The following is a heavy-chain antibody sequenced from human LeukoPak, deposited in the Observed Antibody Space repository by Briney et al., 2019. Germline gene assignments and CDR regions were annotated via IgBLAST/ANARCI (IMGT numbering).Heavy chain of an antibody. Sequence: GGSLRLSCAASGLTFSSYEMNWVRQAPGKGLEWVSYIGPSGVNIYYADSVRGRFAISRDNAKSSVYLQMNSLTAEDTAIYYCATLYGRDYWGQGTPVTVSS. J-gene: IGHJ4*02. D-gene: IGHD4-17*01. CDR1: GLTFSSYE. V-gene: IGHV3-48*03. CDR2: IGPSGVNI. CDR3: ATLYGRDY.